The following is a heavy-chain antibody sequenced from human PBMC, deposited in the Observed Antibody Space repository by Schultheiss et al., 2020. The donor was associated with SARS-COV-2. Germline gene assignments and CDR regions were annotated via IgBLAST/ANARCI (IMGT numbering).Heavy chain of an antibody. J-gene: IGHJ6*02. CDR3: ASTLREYQLLTHYYYYGMDV. V-gene: IGHV1-2*04. D-gene: IGHD2-2*01. CDR2: INPNSGGT. CDR1: GYTFTGYY. Sequence: ASVKVSCKASGYTFTGYYMHWVRQAPGQGLEWMGWINPNSGGTNYAQKFQGWVTMTRDTSISTAYMELSSLRSEDTAVYYCASTLREYQLLTHYYYYGMDVWGQGTTVTVSS.